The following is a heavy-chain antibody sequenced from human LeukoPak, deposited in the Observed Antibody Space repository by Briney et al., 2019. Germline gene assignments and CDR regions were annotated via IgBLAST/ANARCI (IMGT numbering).Heavy chain of an antibody. CDR1: GYSFTNFW. Sequence: GESLKISCKGSGYSFTNFWIGWVRQMPGKGLEWMGIIYPGDSDTGYSPSFQGQVTISADKSIRTAYLQWSSLKASDTAIYYCARRGPYSDSRGFYYGGLDYWGQGTLVTVSS. J-gene: IGHJ4*02. V-gene: IGHV5-51*01. CDR3: ARRGPYSDSRGFYYGGLDY. CDR2: IYPGDSDT. D-gene: IGHD3-22*01.